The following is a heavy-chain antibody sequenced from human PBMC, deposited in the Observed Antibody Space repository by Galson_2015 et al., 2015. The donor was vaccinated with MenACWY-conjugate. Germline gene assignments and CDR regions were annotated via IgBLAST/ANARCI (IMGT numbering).Heavy chain of an antibody. J-gene: IGHJ6*02. V-gene: IGHV1-69*04. D-gene: IGHD3-16*01. CDR1: GCTFSSYA. Sequence: SVKVSCKASGCTFSSYAISWVRQAPGQGLEWMGRIIPILGIANYAQKFQGRVTITADKSTSTAYMELSSLRSEDTAVYYCALSPRTPLITYGMDVWGQGTTVTVSS. CDR2: IIPILGIA. CDR3: ALSPRTPLITYGMDV.